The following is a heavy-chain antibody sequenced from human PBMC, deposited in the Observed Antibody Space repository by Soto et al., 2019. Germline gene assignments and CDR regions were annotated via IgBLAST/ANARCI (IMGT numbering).Heavy chain of an antibody. Sequence: GGSLRLSCAASGFTFSSYGMHWVRQAPGKGLEWVAVISYDGSNKYYADSAKGRFTISRDNSKNTLYLQMNSLRAEDTAVYYCAKERIQLWSLPWSQYYFDYWGQGTLVTVSS. CDR1: GFTFSSYG. CDR2: ISYDGSNK. CDR3: AKERIQLWSLPWSQYYFDY. D-gene: IGHD5-18*01. J-gene: IGHJ4*02. V-gene: IGHV3-30*18.